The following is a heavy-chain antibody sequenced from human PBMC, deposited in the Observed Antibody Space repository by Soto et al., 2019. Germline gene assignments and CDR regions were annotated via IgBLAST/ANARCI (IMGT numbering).Heavy chain of an antibody. V-gene: IGHV1-69*12. Sequence: QVQLVQSGAQVKKPGSSVKVSCKASGCTFSSYAISWVRQAPGQELEWMGGIIPIFGTANYAQKFQGSVTSAADDPTSRDDMELGSPGSEDAAVYYCGRVCCISSSCKPWFGPWGPGTLVTVSS. D-gene: IGHD6-13*01. CDR2: IIPIFGTA. J-gene: IGHJ5*02. CDR1: GCTFSSYA. CDR3: GRVCCISSSCKPWFGP.